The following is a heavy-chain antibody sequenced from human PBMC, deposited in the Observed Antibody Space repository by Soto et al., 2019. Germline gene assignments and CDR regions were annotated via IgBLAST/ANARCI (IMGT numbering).Heavy chain of an antibody. CDR1: GFDASVNF. V-gene: IGHV3-53*05. J-gene: IGHJ6*02. Sequence: GGSLRLSCAASGFDASVNFMTWVRQAPGRGLEWVSTINNAGSIGYADSVKGRFTISRDNAKNSLYLQMNSLRAEDTALYYCAKGVDLGYSSSWEPDDYYYYGMDVWGQGTTVTVSS. CDR2: INNAGSI. CDR3: AKGVDLGYSSSWEPDDYYYYGMDV. D-gene: IGHD6-13*01.